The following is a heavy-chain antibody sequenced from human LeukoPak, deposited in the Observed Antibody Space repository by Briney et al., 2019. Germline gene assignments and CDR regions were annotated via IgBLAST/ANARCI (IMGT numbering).Heavy chain of an antibody. CDR2: ISGSGENT. CDR3: AKGSVNYDILTGSYFDY. J-gene: IGHJ4*02. CDR1: GSTFNTYA. D-gene: IGHD3-9*01. V-gene: IGHV3-23*01. Sequence: GGSLILSCAASGSTFNTYAMNWVRQAPGKGLEWVSSISGSGENTYYADSVKGRLTISRDNSKNTLSLQMNSLRAEDTAVYYCAKGSVNYDILTGSYFDYWGQGTLVTVSS.